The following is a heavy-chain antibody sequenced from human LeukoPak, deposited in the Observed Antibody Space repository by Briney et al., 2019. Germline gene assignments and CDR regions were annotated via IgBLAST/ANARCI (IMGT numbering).Heavy chain of an antibody. Sequence: GASVKVSCKASGYTFTSYAMHWVRQAPGQRLEWMGWINAGNGNTKYSQKFQGRVTITRDTSASTAYMELSSLRSEDTAVYYCARDGYYDSSGYLLNWFDPWGQGTLVTVSS. D-gene: IGHD3-22*01. CDR2: INAGNGNT. V-gene: IGHV1-3*01. J-gene: IGHJ5*02. CDR3: ARDGYYDSSGYLLNWFDP. CDR1: GYTFTSYA.